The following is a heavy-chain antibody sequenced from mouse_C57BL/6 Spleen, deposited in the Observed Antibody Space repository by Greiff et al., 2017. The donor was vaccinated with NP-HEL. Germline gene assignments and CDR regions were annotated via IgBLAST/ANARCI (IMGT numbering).Heavy chain of an antibody. Sequence: DVMLVESGGGLVKPGGSLKLSCAASGFTFSDYGMHWVRQAPEKGLEWVAYISSGSSTIYYADTVKGRFTISRDNAKNTLFLQMTSLRSEDTAMYYCARYYDYDGFAYWGQGTLVTVSA. J-gene: IGHJ3*01. CDR3: ARYYDYDGFAY. V-gene: IGHV5-17*01. CDR1: GFTFSDYG. D-gene: IGHD2-4*01. CDR2: ISSGSSTI.